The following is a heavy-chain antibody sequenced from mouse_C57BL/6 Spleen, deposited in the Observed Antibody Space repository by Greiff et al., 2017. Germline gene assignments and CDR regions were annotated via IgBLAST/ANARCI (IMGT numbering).Heavy chain of an antibody. CDR2: ISGGGGNT. CDR1: GFTFSSYT. V-gene: IGHV5-9*01. CDR3: ARLKPYYAMDY. J-gene: IGHJ4*01. Sequence: EVKLMESGGGLVKPGGSLKLSCAASGFTFSSYTMSWVRQTPEKRLEWVATISGGGGNTYYPDSVQGRFTISRDKAKNTLYLQMSSLRSEDTALYYCARLKPYYAMDYWGQGTSVTVSS.